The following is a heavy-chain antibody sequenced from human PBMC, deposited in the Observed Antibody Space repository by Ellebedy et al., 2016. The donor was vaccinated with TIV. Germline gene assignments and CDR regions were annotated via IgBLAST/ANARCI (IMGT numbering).Heavy chain of an antibody. Sequence: GESLKIYCAASGFAFSSFAMTWVRQGPGRGVQWVSSISGGGGNIFDADSVRGRLTISRDNSKSIVFLQLNNLGGDDTSVYFCAKASSLTTVTHYFDEWGRGTLVSVSS. J-gene: IGHJ4*02. V-gene: IGHV3-23*01. CDR1: GFAFSSFA. D-gene: IGHD6-6*01. CDR3: AKASSLTTVTHYFDE. CDR2: ISGGGGNI.